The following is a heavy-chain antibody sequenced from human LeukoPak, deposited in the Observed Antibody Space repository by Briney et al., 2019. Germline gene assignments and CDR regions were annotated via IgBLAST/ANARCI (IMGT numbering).Heavy chain of an antibody. J-gene: IGHJ5*02. Sequence: PSETLSLTCTVSGGSISSSNDYWGWIRQSPGKGLEWIGSIYYSGSTYYNPSLKSRVTISVDTSKNQFSLKLSSVTAADTAVYYCARDPVRGRWFDPWGQGTLVTASS. V-gene: IGHV4-39*07. CDR3: ARDPVRGRWFDP. CDR2: IYYSGST. D-gene: IGHD3-10*01. CDR1: GGSISSSNDY.